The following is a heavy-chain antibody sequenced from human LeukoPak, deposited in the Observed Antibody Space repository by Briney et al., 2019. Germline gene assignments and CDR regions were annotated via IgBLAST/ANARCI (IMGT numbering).Heavy chain of an antibody. J-gene: IGHJ6*02. V-gene: IGHV3-9*01. CDR3: ARAWRYGMDV. Sequence: PGGSLRLSCAASGFTFHQYAIHWVRQVPGKGLEWVSGISWNSASIGYADSVKGRFTISRDNAKNTLYLQMNSLRAEDTAVYYCARAWRYGMDVWGQGTTVTVSS. CDR1: GFTFHQYA. D-gene: IGHD5-12*01. CDR2: ISWNSASI.